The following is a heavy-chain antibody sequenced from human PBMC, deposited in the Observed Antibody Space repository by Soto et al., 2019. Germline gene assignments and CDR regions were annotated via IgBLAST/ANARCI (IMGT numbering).Heavy chain of an antibody. D-gene: IGHD3-10*01. CDR2: IYYSGST. V-gene: IGHV4-39*03. J-gene: IGHJ6*02. CDR3: SRGLWFGELLYSYYYYGMDV. Sequence: SETLSLTCTVSGGSISSSSYYWGWIRQPPGKGLEWIGSIYYSGSTYYNTSLKSRVTISVDTSKNQFYLKLSSVNATDTAVYFFSRGLWFGELLYSYYYYGMDVWGQGTTVTVSS. CDR1: GGSISSSSYY.